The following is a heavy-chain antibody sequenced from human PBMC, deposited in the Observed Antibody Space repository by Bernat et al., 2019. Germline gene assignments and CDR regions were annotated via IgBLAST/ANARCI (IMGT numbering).Heavy chain of an antibody. Sequence: QVQLVESGGGVVQPGRSLRLSCAASGFTFSSYGMHWVRQAPGTGLEWVAVISYDGSNKYYADSVKGRFTISRDNSKNTLYLQMNSLRAEDTAVYYRARPVWFRELSPAFDIWGQGTMVTVSS. V-gene: IGHV3-30*03. CDR1: GFTFSSYG. D-gene: IGHD3-10*01. CDR3: ARPVWFRELSPAFDI. CDR2: ISYDGSNK. J-gene: IGHJ3*02.